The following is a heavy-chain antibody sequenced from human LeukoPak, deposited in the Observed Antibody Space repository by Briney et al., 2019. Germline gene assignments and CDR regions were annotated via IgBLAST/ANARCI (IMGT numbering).Heavy chain of an antibody. CDR3: ARDLRYFDYYYYMDV. J-gene: IGHJ6*03. Sequence: SETLSLTCAVYGGSFSGYYWSWIRQPPGKGLEWIGEINHSGSTNYNPSLKSRVTISVDTSKNQFSLKLSSVTAADTAVYYCARDLRYFDYYYYMDVWGKGTTVTVSS. CDR1: GGSFSGYY. CDR2: INHSGST. D-gene: IGHD3-9*01. V-gene: IGHV4-34*01.